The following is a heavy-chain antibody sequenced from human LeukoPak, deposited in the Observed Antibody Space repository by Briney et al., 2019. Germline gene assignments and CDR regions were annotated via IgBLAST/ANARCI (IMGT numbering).Heavy chain of an antibody. CDR1: GFTVSSNY. CDR2: IYSGGST. CDR3: ARPYSGYSLHFDY. Sequence: GGSLRLSCAASGFTVSSNYMSWVRQAPGKGLEWVSIIYSGGSTYYADSVKGGFTISRDNSKNTLYLQMNSLRAEDTAVYYCARPYSGYSLHFDYWGQGTLVTVSS. J-gene: IGHJ4*02. D-gene: IGHD3-22*01. V-gene: IGHV3-66*04.